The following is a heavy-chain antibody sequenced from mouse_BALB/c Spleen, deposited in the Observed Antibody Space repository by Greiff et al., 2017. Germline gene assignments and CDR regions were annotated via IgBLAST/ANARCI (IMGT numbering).Heavy chain of an antibody. V-gene: IGHV5-15*02. CDR2: ISNLAYSI. D-gene: IGHD4-1*01. CDR3: ARAELRDY. CDR1: GFTFSDYG. Sequence: EVHLVESGGGLVQPGGSRKLSCAASGFTFSDYGMAWVRQAPGKGPEWVAFISNLAYSIYYADTVTGRFTISRENAKNTLYLEMSSLRSEDTAMYYCARAELRDYWGQGTTLTVSS. J-gene: IGHJ2*01.